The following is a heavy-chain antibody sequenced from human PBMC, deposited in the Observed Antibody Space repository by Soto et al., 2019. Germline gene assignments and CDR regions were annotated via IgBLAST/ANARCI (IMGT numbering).Heavy chain of an antibody. V-gene: IGHV4-34*01. Sequence: QVQLQQWGAGLLKPSETLSLTCAVYGGFVSSGSYYWSWIRQPPGKGLEWIGEMSHSGGTHFNPSLKRRVPISVDTSKKQFSLKMSSVTAADTALYYCARVERGTATTVVDAFDIWGPGTMVTVSS. CDR1: GGFVSSGSYY. D-gene: IGHD1-1*01. CDR2: MSHSGGT. J-gene: IGHJ3*02. CDR3: ARVERGTATTVVDAFDI.